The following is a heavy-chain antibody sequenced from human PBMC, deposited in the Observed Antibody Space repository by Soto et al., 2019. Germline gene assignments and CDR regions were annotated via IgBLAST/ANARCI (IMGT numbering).Heavy chain of an antibody. CDR1: GYIFTSYW. CDR2: IYPGDSDT. CDR3: AKCSGGSCYSRNWFDP. J-gene: IGHJ5*02. Sequence: PGEPLKISCKGSGYIFTSYWIGWVRQMPGKGLEWMGIIYPGDSDTRYSPSFQGQVTISADKSISTAYLQWSSLKASDTAMYYCAKCSGGSCYSRNWFDPWGQGTLVTVSS. V-gene: IGHV5-51*01. D-gene: IGHD2-15*01.